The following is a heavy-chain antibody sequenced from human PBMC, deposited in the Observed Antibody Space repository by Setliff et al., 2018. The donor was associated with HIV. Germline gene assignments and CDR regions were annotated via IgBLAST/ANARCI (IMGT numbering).Heavy chain of an antibody. V-gene: IGHV4-39*07. CDR1: GVSFSSSSYY. Sequence: KPSETLSLTCTVSGVSFSSSSYYWSWIRQPPGKGLEWIGEINHSRSTNYNPTLKSRVTISVDTSKNQFSLQLGSVTAADTAVYYCASLDGSESPYIYYYSMDVWGKGTAVTVSS. CDR3: ASLDGSESPYIYYYSMDV. J-gene: IGHJ6*03. D-gene: IGHD3-10*01. CDR2: INHSRST.